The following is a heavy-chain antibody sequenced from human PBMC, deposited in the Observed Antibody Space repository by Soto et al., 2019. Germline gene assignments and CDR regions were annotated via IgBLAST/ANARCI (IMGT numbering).Heavy chain of an antibody. CDR3: AKTRTGDRDGFDF. D-gene: IGHD1-26*01. J-gene: IGHJ3*01. CDR1: GYSFTSYW. V-gene: IGHV5-51*01. Sequence: PGECLKISCKGSGYSFTSYWIGWVRQMPGKGLEWMGIIYPGDSDTRYSPSFQGQVTISADKSINTAYLQWSSLKASDTAMYYCAKTRTGDRDGFDFWGQGTMVTVSS. CDR2: IYPGDSDT.